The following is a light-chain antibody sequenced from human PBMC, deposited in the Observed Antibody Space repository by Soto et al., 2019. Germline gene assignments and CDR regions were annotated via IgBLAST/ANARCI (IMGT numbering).Light chain of an antibody. CDR2: GAS. J-gene: IGKJ4*01. V-gene: IGKV3-15*01. CDR1: QSVSNN. CDR3: HQYNNWPPLT. Sequence: APGPLAESPGDRAVLSFRASQSVSNNLAWYQQKPGQAPRLLIYGASTRATDIPARFSGSGSGTEFTLIISSLQPEDFALYYCHQYNNWPPLTVGGGTKVDI.